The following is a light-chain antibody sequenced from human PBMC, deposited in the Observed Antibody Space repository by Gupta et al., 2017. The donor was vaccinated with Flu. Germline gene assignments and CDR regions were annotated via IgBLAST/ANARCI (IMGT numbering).Light chain of an antibody. CDR3: QQYDAWPYT. J-gene: IGKJ2*01. Sequence: GERATLSCRASQSISSILAWYQQKPGQAPRLLIYGASTRAAGLPARFSGSGSGTGFTLTISSLQPEDFAVYYCQQYDAWPYTFGQGTKLEIK. CDR2: GAS. CDR1: QSISSI. V-gene: IGKV3-15*01.